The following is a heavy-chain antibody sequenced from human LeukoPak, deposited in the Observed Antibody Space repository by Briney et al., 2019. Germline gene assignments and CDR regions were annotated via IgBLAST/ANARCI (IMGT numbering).Heavy chain of an antibody. CDR3: ARGRAPLRYFDWLW. V-gene: IGHV3-48*03. D-gene: IGHD3-9*01. CDR2: ISSSGSTI. CDR1: GFTFSSYE. J-gene: IGHJ4*02. Sequence: PGGSLRLSCAASGFTFSSYEMSWVRQAPGKGLEWVSYISSSGSTIYYVDSVKGRFTISRDNAKNSLYLQMNSLRAEDTAVYYCARGRAPLRYFDWLWWGQGTLVTVSS.